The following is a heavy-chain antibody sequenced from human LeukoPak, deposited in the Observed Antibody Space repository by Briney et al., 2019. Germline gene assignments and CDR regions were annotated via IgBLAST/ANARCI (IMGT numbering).Heavy chain of an antibody. Sequence: ASVKVSCKASGGTFSSYAISWVRQALGQGLEWMGGIIPIFGTANYAQKFQGRVTITADESTSTAYMELSSLRSEDTAVYYCAEERNRRDGYNYGGFDYWGQGTLVTVSS. J-gene: IGHJ4*02. CDR1: GGTFSSYA. D-gene: IGHD5-24*01. V-gene: IGHV1-69*01. CDR2: IIPIFGTA. CDR3: AEERNRRDGYNYGGFDY.